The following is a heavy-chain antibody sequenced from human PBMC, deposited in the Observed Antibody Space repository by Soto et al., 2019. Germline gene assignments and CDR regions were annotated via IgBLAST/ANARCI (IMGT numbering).Heavy chain of an antibody. D-gene: IGHD3-10*01. CDR1: GYSFTSYW. Sequence: GESLKISCKGSGYSFTSYWIGWVRQMPGKGLEWMGIIYPGDSDTRYSPSFQGQVTISADKSISTAYLQWSSLKASDTAMYYCARPPYYYGSDQYYYYGMDVWGQGTTVTSP. CDR2: IYPGDSDT. J-gene: IGHJ6*02. V-gene: IGHV5-51*01. CDR3: ARPPYYYGSDQYYYYGMDV.